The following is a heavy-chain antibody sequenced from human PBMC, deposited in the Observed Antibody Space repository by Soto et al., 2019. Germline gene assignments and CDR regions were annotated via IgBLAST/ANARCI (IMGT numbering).Heavy chain of an antibody. CDR1: GGSISSGGYY. CDR2: IYYSGTT. D-gene: IGHD4-17*01. Sequence: QVQLQESGPGLVKPSQTLSLTCTVSGGSISSGGYYWGWIRLHPGKGLEWIGYIYYSGTTDYNPSLESRVAISIDTSKNQFSLKLTSVTAADTAVYYCERDRMTTVPTGGMDVWGQGTTVTVSS. J-gene: IGHJ6*02. CDR3: ERDRMTTVPTGGMDV. V-gene: IGHV4-31*03.